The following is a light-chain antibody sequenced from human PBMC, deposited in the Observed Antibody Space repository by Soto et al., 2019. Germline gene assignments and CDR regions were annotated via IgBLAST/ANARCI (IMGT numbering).Light chain of an antibody. CDR3: QQYVTTPRT. CDR2: GTS. Sequence: EIVLTQSPGILSLSPGARATLSCRASQTVAYTSLAWYQQRPGQAPRLLIYGTSTRATGTPDRFIGSGSVTAFTLTISRLEPEDFAVYYCQQYVTTPRTFSQGTKVE. V-gene: IGKV3-20*01. CDR1: QTVAYTS. J-gene: IGKJ1*01.